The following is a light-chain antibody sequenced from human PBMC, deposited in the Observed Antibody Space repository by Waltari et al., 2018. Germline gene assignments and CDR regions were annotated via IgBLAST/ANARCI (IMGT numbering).Light chain of an antibody. CDR1: QSISSY. CDR2: AAS. V-gene: IGKV1-39*01. J-gene: IGKJ3*01. CDR3: QQSYSTPGFT. Sequence: ITCRASQSISSYLNWYQQKPGKAPKLLIYAASSLQSGVPSRFSGSGSGTDFTLTISSLQPEDFATYYCQQSYSTPGFTFGPGTKVDIK.